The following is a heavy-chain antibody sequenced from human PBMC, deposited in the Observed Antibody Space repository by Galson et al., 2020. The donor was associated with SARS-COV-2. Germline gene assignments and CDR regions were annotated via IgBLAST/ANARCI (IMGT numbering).Heavy chain of an antibody. CDR3: AREDRNYHGSGTYYRGLEY. CDR1: GGTFNSYA. Sequence: ASVKVSCKASGGTFNSYALNWVRQAPGQGLEWMGVIIPLFGTDNYAQKFQDRLTITTDESTSTAYMELSSLRSEDTAFYFCAREDRNYHGSGTYYRGLEYWGQGTLVTVSS. J-gene: IGHJ4*02. D-gene: IGHD3-10*01. V-gene: IGHV1-69*05. CDR2: IIPLFGTD.